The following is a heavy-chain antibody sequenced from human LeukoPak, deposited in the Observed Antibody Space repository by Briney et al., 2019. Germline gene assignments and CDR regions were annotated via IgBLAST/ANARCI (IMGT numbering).Heavy chain of an antibody. D-gene: IGHD6-19*01. CDR2: INPNSGGT. CDR1: GYTFTAYY. J-gene: IGHJ4*02. CDR3: ATGIAVAGFDY. Sequence: ASVKVSCKASGYTFTAYYMHWVRQAPGQGLEWMGWINPNSGGTNHAQKFQGRVTMTRDTSISTAYMELSRLRSDDTAVYYCATGIAVAGFDYWGQGTLVTVSS. V-gene: IGHV1-2*02.